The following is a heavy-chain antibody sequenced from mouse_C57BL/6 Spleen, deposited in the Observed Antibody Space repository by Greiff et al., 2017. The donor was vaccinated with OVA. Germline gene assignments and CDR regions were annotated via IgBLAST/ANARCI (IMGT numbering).Heavy chain of an antibody. CDR1: GYTFTSYL. D-gene: IGHD1-1*01. Sequence: QVQLQQPGAELVKPGASVKMSCKASGYTFTSYLITWVKQRPGQGLEWIGDIYPGSGSTNYNEKFKSKATLTVDTSSSTAYMQLSSLTSEDSAVYYCARDYGSSYPEDVWGTGTTVTVSS. CDR3: ARDYGSSYPEDV. J-gene: IGHJ1*03. CDR2: IYPGSGST. V-gene: IGHV1-55*01.